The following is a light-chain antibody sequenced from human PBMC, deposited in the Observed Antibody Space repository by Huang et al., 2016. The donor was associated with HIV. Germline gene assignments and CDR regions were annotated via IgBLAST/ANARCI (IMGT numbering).Light chain of an antibody. V-gene: IGKV3-15*01. CDR3: QQYNNWPRT. Sequence: EVVMTQSPATLSLSPGEGATLSCRASQSVSSNLAWFQQKHGQPPRLLIYGLSTRATCVPARFSGSGSGTEFTLTISSLQSEDFAVYYCQQYNNWPRTFGQGTKVEI. J-gene: IGKJ1*01. CDR1: QSVSSN. CDR2: GLS.